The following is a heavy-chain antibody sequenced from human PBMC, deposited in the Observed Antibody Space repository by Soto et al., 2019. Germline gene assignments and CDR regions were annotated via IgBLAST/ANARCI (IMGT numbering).Heavy chain of an antibody. CDR2: ISGSGDYT. D-gene: IGHD6-13*01. CDR3: AMLPVLAAAGNFDY. V-gene: IGHV3-23*01. Sequence: EVHLLESGGGLVQPGGSLRLSCAASGFTFTNYAMSWVRQAPGKGLEWVSAISGSGDYTCYADSVKGRFTISRDNSKNTLYLQLSSLRAEDTAVYYCAMLPVLAAAGNFDYWGQGTLVTVSS. CDR1: GFTFTNYA. J-gene: IGHJ4*02.